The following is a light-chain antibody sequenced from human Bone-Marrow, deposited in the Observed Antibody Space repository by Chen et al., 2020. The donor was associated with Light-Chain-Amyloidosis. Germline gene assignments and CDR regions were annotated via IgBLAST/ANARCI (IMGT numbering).Light chain of an antibody. Sequence: SYVLTQPSSVSVAPGQTATIACGGNNIGSTSVHWYQQTPGQAPLLVVYDDSDRPSGIPERWSGSNSGNTATLTIIRVEAGDEADYYCQGWDRSSDRPVFGGGTKLTVL. CDR2: DDS. CDR1: NIGSTS. V-gene: IGLV3-21*02. CDR3: QGWDRSSDRPV. J-gene: IGLJ3*02.